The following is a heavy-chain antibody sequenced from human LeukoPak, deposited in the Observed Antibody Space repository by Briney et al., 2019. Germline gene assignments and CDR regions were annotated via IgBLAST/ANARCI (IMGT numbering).Heavy chain of an antibody. J-gene: IGHJ4*02. D-gene: IGHD6-13*01. CDR1: GGSISSNSYY. V-gene: IGHV4-39*01. CDR3: ARRAAAIRSYYFDY. CDR2: IYYSGST. Sequence: PSETLSLTCTVSGGSISSNSYYWGWIRQPPGKGLKWIGSIYYSGSTYYNPSLKSRVTISVDTSKNQFSLKLSSVTAADTAVYYCARRAAAIRSYYFDYWGQGTLVTVSS.